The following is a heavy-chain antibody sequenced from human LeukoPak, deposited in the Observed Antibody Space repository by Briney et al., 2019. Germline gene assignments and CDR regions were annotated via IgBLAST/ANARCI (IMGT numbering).Heavy chain of an antibody. V-gene: IGHV1-18*01. CDR2: NVTYNGNT. CDR1: GYTFSSYA. J-gene: IGHJ6*03. Sequence: ASVKVSCKASGYTFSSYAISWVRQAPGQGLEWMGWNVTYNGNTYYAQNLQGRVTMTTDTSTSTAYMELRSLRSDDTAVYYCAKTTVTSEDYFYYYMDVWGKGTTVTVSS. CDR3: AKTTVTSEDYFYYYMDV. D-gene: IGHD4-17*01.